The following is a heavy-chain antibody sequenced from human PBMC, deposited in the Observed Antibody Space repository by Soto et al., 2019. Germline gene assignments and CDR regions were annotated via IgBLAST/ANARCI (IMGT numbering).Heavy chain of an antibody. D-gene: IGHD6-19*01. V-gene: IGHV4-59*01. CDR1: GGSISGSY. Sequence: PSETLSLTCSVSGGSISGSYWSWIRQSPGKGLEWLGYVYYIGSTNYSPSLRSRVSISVDTSKNEFSLRLSSVTAADTAVYFCARSVAVPGAHIDYWGQGTQVTVS. J-gene: IGHJ4*02. CDR3: ARSVAVPGAHIDY. CDR2: VYYIGST.